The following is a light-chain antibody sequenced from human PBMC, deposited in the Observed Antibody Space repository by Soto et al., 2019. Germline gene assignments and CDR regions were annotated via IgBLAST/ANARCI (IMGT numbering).Light chain of an antibody. CDR3: QRYNTVPGT. Sequence: DIQMTQSPSSLSAFVGDRVTITCRASLAISNYLAWYQQRPGKVPKLLIYGASTLQSGVPSRFAGSGSGTEFSLTITSLQPEDVATYYCQRYNTVPGTFGQGTKVEIK. CDR2: GAS. J-gene: IGKJ1*01. V-gene: IGKV1-27*01. CDR1: LAISNY.